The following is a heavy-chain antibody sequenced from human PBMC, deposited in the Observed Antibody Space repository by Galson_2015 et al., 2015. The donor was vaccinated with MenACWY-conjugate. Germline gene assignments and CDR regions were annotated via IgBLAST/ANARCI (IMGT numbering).Heavy chain of an antibody. CDR2: ISSSSSTI. V-gene: IGHV3-48*01. Sequence: SLRLSCAASGFTFSSYSMNWVRQAPGKGLEWVSYISSSSSTIYYADSVKGRFTISRDNAKNSLYLQMNSLRAEDTAVYYCARVPSVVAARPYNWFDPWGQGTLVTVSS. J-gene: IGHJ5*02. CDR1: GFTFSSYS. D-gene: IGHD6-6*01. CDR3: ARVPSVVAARPYNWFDP.